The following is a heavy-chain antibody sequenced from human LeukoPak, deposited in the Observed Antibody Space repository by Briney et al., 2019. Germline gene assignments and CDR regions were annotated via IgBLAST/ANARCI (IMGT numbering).Heavy chain of an antibody. CDR2: IDPSDSYT. D-gene: IGHD2-2*01. CDR1: GDSFTSYW. J-gene: IGHJ4*02. Sequence: GESLKISCKCSGDSFTSYWISWVRQMPGKGLEWMGRIDPSDSYTNYSPSFQGHVTISADKSISTAYLQWSSLKASDTAMYYCASTGYCSSTSCYGIDYWGQGTLVTVSS. CDR3: ASTGYCSSTSCYGIDY. V-gene: IGHV5-10-1*01.